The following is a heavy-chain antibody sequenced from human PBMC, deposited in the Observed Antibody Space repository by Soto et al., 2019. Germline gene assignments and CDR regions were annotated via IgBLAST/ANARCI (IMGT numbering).Heavy chain of an antibody. CDR3: ATWELKNPSCDY. D-gene: IGHD2-2*01. J-gene: IGHJ4*02. CDR1: CFSVGSGFYY. V-gene: IGHV4-31*02. CDR2: IYYSWST. Sequence: SDTIPLTWRFSCFSVGSGFYYLRWLRQHPGKGLEWIGYIYYSWSTYYNPSLKSRVTISVDTSKNQFSLKLSSVTAADTAVYYCATWELKNPSCDYWGQGT.